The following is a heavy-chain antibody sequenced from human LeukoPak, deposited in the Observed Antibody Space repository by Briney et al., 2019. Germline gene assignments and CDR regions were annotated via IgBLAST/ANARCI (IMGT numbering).Heavy chain of an antibody. J-gene: IGHJ5*02. V-gene: IGHV3-11*04. CDR3: ARVAVAGQSNWFDP. CDR2: ISSSGSTI. D-gene: IGHD6-19*01. CDR1: GFTFSDYY. Sequence: GGSLRLSCAASGFTFSDYYMSWIRQAPGKGLEWVSYISSSGSTIYNADSVKGRFTISRDNAKNSLYLQMNSLRAEDTAVYYCARVAVAGQSNWFDPWGQGTLVTVSS.